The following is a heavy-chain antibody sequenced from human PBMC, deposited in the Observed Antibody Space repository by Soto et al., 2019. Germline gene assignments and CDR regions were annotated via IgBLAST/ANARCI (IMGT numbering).Heavy chain of an antibody. D-gene: IGHD2-15*01. CDR3: ARAVSLEAAPDY. Sequence: QVQLVESGGGLVKPGGSLRLSCAASGFTFSDYCMSWIRQAPGKGLEWVSYISSSGNTIYYADSVKGRFTISRDNAKNSLYLQINSLRAEDTAVYYCARAVSLEAAPDYWGQGTLVTVSS. J-gene: IGHJ4*02. CDR1: GFTFSDYC. CDR2: ISSSGNTI. V-gene: IGHV3-11*01.